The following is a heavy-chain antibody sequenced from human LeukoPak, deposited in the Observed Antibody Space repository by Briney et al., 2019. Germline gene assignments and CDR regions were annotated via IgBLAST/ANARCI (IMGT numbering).Heavy chain of an antibody. V-gene: IGHV3-23*01. D-gene: IGHD1-14*01. J-gene: IGHJ3*02. CDR1: RFTFNSYA. CDR3: ARGGNAFDI. Sequence: GGSLRLSCAASRFTFNSYAVNWVRQAPGKGLEWVSGINGNGYITYYADSVRGRFTISRDNSKNTLYLQMNSLRAGDTAVYYCARGGNAFDIWGQGTMVTVSS. CDR2: INGNGYIT.